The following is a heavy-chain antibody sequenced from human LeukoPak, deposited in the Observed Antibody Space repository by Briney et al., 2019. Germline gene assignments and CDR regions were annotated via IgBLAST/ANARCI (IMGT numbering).Heavy chain of an antibody. V-gene: IGHV4-39*01. CDR1: GGFISSSSYY. J-gene: IGHJ5*02. CDR3: TRARLTYSSSWYKWFDP. CDR2: IYYSGST. D-gene: IGHD6-13*01. Sequence: PSETLSLTCTVSGGFISSSSYYWGWIRQPPGKGLEWIGSIYYSGSTCYNPSLKSRVTISVDTSKNQFSLKLSSVTAADTAVYYCTRARLTYSSSWYKWFDPWGQGTLVTVSS.